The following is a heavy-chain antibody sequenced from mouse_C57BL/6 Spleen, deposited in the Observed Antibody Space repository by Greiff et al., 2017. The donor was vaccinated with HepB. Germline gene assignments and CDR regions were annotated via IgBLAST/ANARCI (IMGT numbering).Heavy chain of an antibody. CDR3: VRGQGAMDY. D-gene: IGHD3-3*01. Sequence: EVKLVESGGGLVQPKGSLKLSCAASGFSFNTYAMNWVRQAPGKGLEWVARIRSKSNNYATYYADSVKDRFTISRDDSESMLYLQMNNLKTEDTAMYYCVRGQGAMDYWGQGTSVTVSS. CDR1: GFSFNTYA. V-gene: IGHV10-1*01. J-gene: IGHJ4*01. CDR2: IRSKSNNYAT.